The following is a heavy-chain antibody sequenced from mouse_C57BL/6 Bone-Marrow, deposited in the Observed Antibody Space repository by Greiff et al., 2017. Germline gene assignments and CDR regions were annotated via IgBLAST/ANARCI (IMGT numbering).Heavy chain of an antibody. CDR1: GYTFTGYW. CDR2: ILPGSGST. D-gene: IGHD2-3*01. J-gene: IGHJ4*01. Sequence: QVQLKESGAELMKPGASVKLSCKATGYTFTGYWIEWVKQRPGHGLEWIGEILPGSGSTNYNEKFKGKATFTADTSSNTAYMHLSSLTTEDSAIYYCARRWLLPYYYAMDYWGQGTSVPVSS. V-gene: IGHV1-9*01. CDR3: ARRWLLPYYYAMDY.